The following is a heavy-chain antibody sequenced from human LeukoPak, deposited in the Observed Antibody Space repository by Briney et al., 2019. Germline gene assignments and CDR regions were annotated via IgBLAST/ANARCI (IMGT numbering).Heavy chain of an antibody. Sequence: SETLSLTCTVSGGSISSYYWSWIRQPPGKGLEWIGFIFCSGTTNYNPSLKSRVTISVDTSKNQFSLKLSSVTAADTAVYFCARVYYGRTYDYWYFDLWGRGTLVTVSS. D-gene: IGHD4-17*01. CDR3: ARVYYGRTYDYWYFDL. V-gene: IGHV4-59*01. J-gene: IGHJ2*01. CDR2: IFCSGTT. CDR1: GGSISSYY.